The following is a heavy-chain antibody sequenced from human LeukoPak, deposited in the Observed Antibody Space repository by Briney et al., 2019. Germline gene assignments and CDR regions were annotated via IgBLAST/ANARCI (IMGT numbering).Heavy chain of an antibody. CDR3: ARIEYSSSCDY. V-gene: IGHV4-30-4*07. Sequence: SETLSLTCAVSGGSISGGGYSWSWIRQPPGKGMEWIAYIYYTGNTYFNPSLKSRVTISVDTSKNQFSLKLSSVTAADTAVYYCARIEYSSSCDYWGQGTLVTVSS. D-gene: IGHD6-6*01. CDR1: GGSISGGGYS. CDR2: IYYTGNT. J-gene: IGHJ4*02.